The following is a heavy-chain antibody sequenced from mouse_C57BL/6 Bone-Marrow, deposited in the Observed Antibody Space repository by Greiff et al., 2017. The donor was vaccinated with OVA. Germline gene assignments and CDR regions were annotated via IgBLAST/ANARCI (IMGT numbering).Heavy chain of an antibody. Sequence: QVQLQQSGPELVKPGASVKISCKASGYAFSSSWMNWVKQRPGKGLEWIGRIYPGDGDTNYNGKFKGKATLTADKSSSTAYMQLSILTSEDSAVYFCGRPLLFRGFAYWGQGTLVTVSA. CDR1: GYAFSSSW. CDR3: GRPLLFRGFAY. J-gene: IGHJ3*01. CDR2: IYPGDGDT. D-gene: IGHD1-1*01. V-gene: IGHV1-82*01.